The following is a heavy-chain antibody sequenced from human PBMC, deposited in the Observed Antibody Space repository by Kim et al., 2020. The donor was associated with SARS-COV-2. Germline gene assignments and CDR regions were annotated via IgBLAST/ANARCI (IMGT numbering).Heavy chain of an antibody. CDR3: ARVLSGYYFGCDN. V-gene: IGHV3-7*01. D-gene: IGHD3-22*01. CDR2: IKQDGGDK. J-gene: IGHJ4*02. Sequence: GGSLRLSCEASGFIFSRYWMSWVRQAPGKGPEWVANIKQDGGDKDYVYSVNGRFTISRDNAKNSLYLQMNSLRGEDTAVYYCARVLSGYYFGCDNWGRGTLVTVSS. CDR1: GFIFSRYW.